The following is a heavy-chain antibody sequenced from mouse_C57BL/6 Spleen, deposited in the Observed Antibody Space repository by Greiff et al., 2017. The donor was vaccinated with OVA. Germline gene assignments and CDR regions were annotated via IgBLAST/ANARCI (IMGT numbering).Heavy chain of an antibody. CDR1: GFTFSDYG. D-gene: IGHD2-2*01. Sequence: EVQRVESGGGLVQPGGSLKLSCAASGFTFSDYGMAWVRQAPRKGPEWVAFISNLAYSIYYADTVTGRFTISRENAKNTLYLEMSSLRSEDTAMYYCAREGNYGYADEGRYYAMDYWGQGTSVTVSS. J-gene: IGHJ4*01. CDR2: ISNLAYSI. V-gene: IGHV5-15*01. CDR3: AREGNYGYADEGRYYAMDY.